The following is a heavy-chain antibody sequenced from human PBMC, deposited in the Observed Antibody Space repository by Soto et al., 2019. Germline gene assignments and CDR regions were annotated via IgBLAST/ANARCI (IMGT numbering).Heavy chain of an antibody. CDR2: ISTYNDNT. Sequence: QVQLVQSEAEVKKPGASVKVSCKASGYTFTTYGISWVRQAPGQGLEWLGWISTYNDNTNYAQNLQGRVTMTTDTSTSTSFEEMTRLTDDDTAYYYWARQEYSDSCSDHWGQGTLVTVSS. CDR3: ARQEYSDSCSDH. D-gene: IGHD6-6*01. V-gene: IGHV1-18*01. J-gene: IGHJ5*02. CDR1: GYTFTTYG.